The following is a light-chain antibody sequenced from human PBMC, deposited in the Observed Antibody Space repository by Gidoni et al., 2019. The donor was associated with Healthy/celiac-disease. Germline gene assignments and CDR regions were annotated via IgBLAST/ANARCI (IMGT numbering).Light chain of an antibody. Sequence: SYELTHPPSVSVSPGQPASITCSGDALPKQYAYWYQQKPGQAPVLVIYKDSERPSGIPERFSGSSSGTTVTFTISGVQAEDEADYYCQSADSSGGLGVFGGGTKLTVL. CDR1: ALPKQY. J-gene: IGLJ2*01. V-gene: IGLV3-25*03. CDR3: QSADSSGGLGV. CDR2: KDS.